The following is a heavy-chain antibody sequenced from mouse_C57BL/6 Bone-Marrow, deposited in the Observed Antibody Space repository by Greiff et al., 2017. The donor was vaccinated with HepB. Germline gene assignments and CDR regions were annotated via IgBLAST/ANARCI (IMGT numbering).Heavy chain of an antibody. D-gene: IGHD2-4*01. CDR3: ARYDSRFDY. V-gene: IGHV1-82*01. CDR2: IYPGDGDT. J-gene: IGHJ2*01. Sequence: VQLVESGPELVKPGASVKISCKASGYAFSSSWMNWVKQRPGKGLEWIGRIYPGDGDTNYNGKFKGKATLTADKSSSSAYMQLSSLTSEDSTVYFCARYDSRFDYWGQGTTLTVSS. CDR1: GYAFSSSW.